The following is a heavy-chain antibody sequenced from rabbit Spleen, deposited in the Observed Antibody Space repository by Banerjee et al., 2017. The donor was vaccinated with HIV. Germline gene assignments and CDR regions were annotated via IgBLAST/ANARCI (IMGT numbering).Heavy chain of an antibody. CDR1: GFSFSSNYW. V-gene: IGHV1S40*01. CDR2: IYAGSSGTT. D-gene: IGHD6-1*01. Sequence: QSLEESGGDLVKLEGSLTLTCTDSGFSFSSNYWMCWVRQAPGKGMEWIACIYAGSSGTTYYVGWAKGRVTISKTSSTTVTLQMTSLTAADTATYFCARSTYGYDDYADLYYAAMDLWGPGTLVTVS. CDR3: ARSTYGYDDYADLYYAAMDL. J-gene: IGHJ6*01.